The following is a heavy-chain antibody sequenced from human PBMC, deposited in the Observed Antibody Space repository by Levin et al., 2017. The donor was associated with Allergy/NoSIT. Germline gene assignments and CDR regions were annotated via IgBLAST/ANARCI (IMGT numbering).Heavy chain of an antibody. CDR3: ASGDRVGYCSSTSCYFSPRLVDV. CDR2: INHSGST. CDR1: GGSFSGYY. D-gene: IGHD2-2*01. V-gene: IGHV4-34*01. J-gene: IGHJ6*04. Sequence: SETLSLTCAVYGGSFSGYYWSWIRQPPGKGLEWIGEINHSGSTNYNPSLKSRVTISVDTSKNQFSLKLSSVTAADTAVYYCASGDRVGYCSSTSCYFSPRLVDVWGKGTTVTVSS.